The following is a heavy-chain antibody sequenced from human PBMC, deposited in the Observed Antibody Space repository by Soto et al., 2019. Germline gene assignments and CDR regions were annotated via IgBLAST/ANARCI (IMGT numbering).Heavy chain of an antibody. D-gene: IGHD5-12*01. V-gene: IGHV1-69*01. CDR2: IIPKLGSA. CDR3: ARGGGGYNFGPVY. J-gene: IGHJ4*02. CDR1: GGGNLRDYR. Sequence: QVQLVQSGAEVKKPGSSVQVSCKASGGGNLRDYRTTWVRQAPGQGLEWMGGIIPKLGSANYAQNFQGRVTITADESTGTVYMDLMSLRSEDTAVYYYARGGGGYNFGPVYWGQGTPVTVSS.